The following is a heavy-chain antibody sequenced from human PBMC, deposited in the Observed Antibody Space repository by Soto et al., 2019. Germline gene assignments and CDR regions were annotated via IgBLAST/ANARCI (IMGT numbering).Heavy chain of an antibody. Sequence: EVQLVESGGGLVKPGGSLRLSCAASGFTFSNAWMNWVRQAPGKGLEWVCGIKSKTDGGTTDYAAPVKGRFTISRDDSKNTQYQQMNSVKTEDSAVYYCTTDHDPQDAFDIWGQGTMVTVSS. V-gene: IGHV3-15*07. D-gene: IGHD3-3*01. J-gene: IGHJ3*02. CDR1: GFTFSNAW. CDR3: TTDHDPQDAFDI. CDR2: IKSKTDGGTT.